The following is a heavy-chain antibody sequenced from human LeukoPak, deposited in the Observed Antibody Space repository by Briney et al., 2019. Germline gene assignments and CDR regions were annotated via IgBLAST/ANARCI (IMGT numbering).Heavy chain of an antibody. D-gene: IGHD3-9*01. CDR2: IYYSGST. CDR3: ARLPRGHYDILTGYYPASYFDY. J-gene: IGHJ4*02. V-gene: IGHV4-39*01. CDR1: GGSISSSSYY. Sequence: SETLSLTCTVSGGSISSSSYYWGWIRQPPGKGLEWIGSIYYSGSTYYNPSLKSRVTISVDTSKNQFSLKLSSVTAADTAVYYCARLPRGHYDILTGYYPASYFDYWGQGTLVTVSS.